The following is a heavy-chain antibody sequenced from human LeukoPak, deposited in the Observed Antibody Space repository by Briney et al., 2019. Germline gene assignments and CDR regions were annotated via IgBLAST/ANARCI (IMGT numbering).Heavy chain of an antibody. CDR1: GFTFSSSA. CDR3: ARAGTTVYDAFDI. J-gene: IGHJ3*02. Sequence: GGSLRLSCAASGFTFSSSAMHWVRQAPGKGLEYVSAISSNGGRVYYADSVKGRFTISRDSSKNTLYLQMGSLRAEDMAVYYCARAGTTVYDAFDIWGQGTMVTVSS. V-gene: IGHV3-64*02. D-gene: IGHD1-1*01. CDR2: ISSNGGRV.